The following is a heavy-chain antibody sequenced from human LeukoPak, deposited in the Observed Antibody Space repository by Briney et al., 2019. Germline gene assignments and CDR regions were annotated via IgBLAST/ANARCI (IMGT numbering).Heavy chain of an antibody. CDR3: ARGFGGQEVFDY. CDR2: IYTSGGT. CDR1: GYSISSGYY. J-gene: IGHJ4*02. Sequence: SETLSLTCTVSGYSISSGYYWGWIRQPAGKGLEWIGRIYTSGGTNYNPSLKSRVTVSVDTSMNQFSLQVTSVTAADTAVYYCARGFGGQEVFDYWGQGALVTVSS. D-gene: IGHD2-15*01. V-gene: IGHV4-38-2*02.